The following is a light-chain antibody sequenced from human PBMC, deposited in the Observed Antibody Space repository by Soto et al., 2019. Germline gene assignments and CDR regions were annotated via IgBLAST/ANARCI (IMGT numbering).Light chain of an antibody. CDR1: SSNIGAGYD. Sequence: QPVLTQPPSVSGAPGQRVTISCTGSSSNIGAGYDVHWYQQLPGTAPKLLIYVNSNRPSGVPDRFSGSKSGTSASLAITGLQAEDEADYYRQSYDSSLSAVVFGGGTKLTVL. CDR3: QSYDSSLSAVV. J-gene: IGLJ2*01. CDR2: VNS. V-gene: IGLV1-40*01.